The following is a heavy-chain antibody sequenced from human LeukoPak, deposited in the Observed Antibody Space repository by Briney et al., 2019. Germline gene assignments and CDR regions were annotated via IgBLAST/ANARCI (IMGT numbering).Heavy chain of an antibody. D-gene: IGHD2-2*02. CDR1: GFTFSSYE. CDR2: ISSSGSTI. J-gene: IGHJ4*02. Sequence: GGSLRLSCAASGFTFSSYEMNWVRQAPGKGLEWVSYISSSGSTIYYADSVKGRFTISRDNAKNSLSLQMNSLKVEDTAVYYCARDHNGPYTFDYWGQGTLVTVSS. CDR3: ARDHNGPYTFDY. V-gene: IGHV3-48*03.